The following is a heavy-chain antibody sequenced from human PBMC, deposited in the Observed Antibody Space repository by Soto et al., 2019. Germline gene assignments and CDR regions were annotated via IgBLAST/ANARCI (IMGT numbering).Heavy chain of an antibody. J-gene: IGHJ6*02. CDR3: ARDPPATGHGMDV. Sequence: GGSLRLSCAASGFTVSSNYMSWVRQAPGKGLEWVSVIYSGGSTYYADSVRGRFTISRDNSKNTLYLQMKSLRAEDTAVYYCARDPPATGHGMDVWGQGTTVTVSS. CDR2: IYSGGST. CDR1: GFTVSSNY. V-gene: IGHV3-53*01.